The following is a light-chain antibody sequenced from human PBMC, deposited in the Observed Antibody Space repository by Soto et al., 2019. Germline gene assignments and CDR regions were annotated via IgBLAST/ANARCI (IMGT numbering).Light chain of an antibody. J-gene: IGKJ4*02. V-gene: IGKV1-39*01. CDR3: QQSYRTPLT. CDR2: AAS. Sequence: DIEMTQSPSSLSASLGDRVTITCRASQSISNYLNWYQHKPGKAPKLLIYAASSLQSGVPTRFSGSGSGTDFTLTISSLQPEDFATYYCQQSYRTPLTVGGGTKVEIK. CDR1: QSISNY.